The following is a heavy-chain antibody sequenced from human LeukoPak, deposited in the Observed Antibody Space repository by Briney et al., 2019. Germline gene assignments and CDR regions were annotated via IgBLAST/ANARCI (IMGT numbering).Heavy chain of an antibody. J-gene: IGHJ4*02. Sequence: GRCLRLSCVASGFTFSSLAMGWVRAAPGKGLAWVSVVSDTGGTTYYADSVKGRFPISRDNSRNTLYPQINSLRVDDTAVYFCAKDARRYSGWYFFDHWGQGTLVTVST. CDR2: VSDTGGTT. V-gene: IGHV3-23*01. CDR1: GFTFSSLA. CDR3: AKDARRYSGWYFFDH. D-gene: IGHD6-19*01.